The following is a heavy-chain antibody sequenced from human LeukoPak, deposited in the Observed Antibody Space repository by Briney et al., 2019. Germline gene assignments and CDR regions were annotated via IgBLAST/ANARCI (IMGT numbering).Heavy chain of an antibody. Sequence: ASVKVSCKASGYTFTNCFMNWVRQAPGQGLEWMGWINTNTGNTIYAQGFTGRFVFSVDTSVSTAYLQISSLKAEDTAVYYCARDVDYGAKAEWFDPWGQGTLVTVSS. V-gene: IGHV7-4-1*02. CDR1: GYTFTNCF. CDR3: ARDVDYGAKAEWFDP. D-gene: IGHD4-23*01. CDR2: INTNTGNT. J-gene: IGHJ5*02.